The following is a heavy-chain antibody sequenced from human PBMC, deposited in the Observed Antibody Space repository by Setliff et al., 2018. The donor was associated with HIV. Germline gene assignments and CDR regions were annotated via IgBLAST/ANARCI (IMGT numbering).Heavy chain of an antibody. Sequence: GASVKVSCKASGGTLSNYPISWVRQVRGQGLEWMGRISPVLRTTKYGQEFQGRVSITADKSTNTVYMELSSLRFEDTAVYYWARESIPVMYARQGRRFDPWGQGTLVTVSS. CDR2: ISPVLRTT. V-gene: IGHV1-69*08. CDR3: ARESIPVMYARQGRRFDP. D-gene: IGHD2-8*01. CDR1: GGTLSNYP. J-gene: IGHJ5*02.